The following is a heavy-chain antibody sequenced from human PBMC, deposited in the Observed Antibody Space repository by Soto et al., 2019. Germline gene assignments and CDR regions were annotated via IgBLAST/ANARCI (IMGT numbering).Heavy chain of an antibody. D-gene: IGHD6-25*01. CDR3: ARSVLLGIGAAGS. Sequence: QVQLVESGGGVVQPGSSLRLSCAASGFAFDRYGMHWVRQAPGKGLEWVAVIWNDGSEKKYADSVKGRFTISRDNSEKILFLQMNKMRAEDTAVYFCARSVLLGIGAAGSWGQGIRVTVS. CDR2: IWNDGSEK. J-gene: IGHJ5*02. V-gene: IGHV3-33*01. CDR1: GFAFDRYG.